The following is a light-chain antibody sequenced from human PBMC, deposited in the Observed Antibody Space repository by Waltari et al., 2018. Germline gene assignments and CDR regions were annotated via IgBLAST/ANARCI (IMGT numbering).Light chain of an antibody. CDR2: GAS. V-gene: IGKV3-20*01. Sequence: VLTRSPSSLSLSPGDSAPLCRRASQSVSSNYLGWYQQKPGQAPRLLIYGASNRATGVPDRFSGSGSGTAFTLTISRLEPEDFAVYYCQQYGSSPPKYTFGQGTKLEI. CDR1: QSVSSNY. J-gene: IGKJ2*01. CDR3: QQYGSSPPKYT.